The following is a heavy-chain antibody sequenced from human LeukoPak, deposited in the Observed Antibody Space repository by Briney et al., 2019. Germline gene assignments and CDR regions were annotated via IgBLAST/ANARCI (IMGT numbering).Heavy chain of an antibody. CDR1: GFTFRSFG. Sequence: GGSLRLSCATSGFTFRSFGMHWVRQAPGEGLEWVAFIYYDGSQKFYGDSVKGRFSISRDNSKSQLYLEMNRVRVEDTATYYCARYSGHEWEINSWGQGTVVAVSS. J-gene: IGHJ4*02. V-gene: IGHV3-30*19. CDR3: ARYSGHEWEINS. CDR2: IYYDGSQK. D-gene: IGHD1-26*01.